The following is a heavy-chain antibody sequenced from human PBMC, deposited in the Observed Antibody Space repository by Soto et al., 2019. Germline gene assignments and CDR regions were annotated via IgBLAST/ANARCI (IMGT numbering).Heavy chain of an antibody. CDR3: ARSHPMVRGVTRAPATDY. CDR2: INHSGST. D-gene: IGHD3-10*01. V-gene: IGHV4-34*01. CDR1: GGSFSGYY. Sequence: QVQLQQWGAGLLKPSETLSLTCAVYGGSFSGYYWSWIRQPPGKGLEWIGEINHSGSTNYNPSLKSPVTISVDXXKXQXXLKTSSVTAADTAVYSCARSHPMVRGVTRAPATDYWGQGTLVTVSS. J-gene: IGHJ4*02.